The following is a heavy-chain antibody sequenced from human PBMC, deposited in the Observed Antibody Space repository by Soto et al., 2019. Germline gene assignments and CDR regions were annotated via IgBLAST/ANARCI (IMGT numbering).Heavy chain of an antibody. CDR2: IYYSGST. V-gene: IGHV4-39*01. D-gene: IGHD4-4*01. Sequence: SETLSLTCTVSGGSISSSSYYWGWIRQPPGKGLEWIGSIYYSGSTYYNPSLKSRVTISVDTSKNQFSLKLSSVTAADTAVYYCARTRLQSAFDIWGQGTRVTVSS. CDR1: GGSISSSSYY. J-gene: IGHJ3*02. CDR3: ARTRLQSAFDI.